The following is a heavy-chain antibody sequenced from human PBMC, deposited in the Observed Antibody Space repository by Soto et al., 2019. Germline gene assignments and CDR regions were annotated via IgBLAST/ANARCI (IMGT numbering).Heavy chain of an antibody. CDR1: GFTFSSYG. CDR3: AKDATLPGY. J-gene: IGHJ4*02. Sequence: QVQLVESGGGVVQPGRSLRLSCAASGFTFSSYGMHWVRQAPGKGLEWVAVISHDGSNKYYADSVKGRFTISRDNSKNTLYMQMNSLRAEDTAVYYCAKDATLPGYWGQGTLVTVSS. CDR2: ISHDGSNK. V-gene: IGHV3-30*18.